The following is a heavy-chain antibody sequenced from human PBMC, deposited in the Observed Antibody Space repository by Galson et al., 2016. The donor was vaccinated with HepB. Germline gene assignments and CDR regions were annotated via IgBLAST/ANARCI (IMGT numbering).Heavy chain of an antibody. Sequence: SLRLSCAASGLTFTGYAIHWVRLAPGKGLEWVAVMLSDADNKHYAESVKGRFTISRDNSKNTLYLQMNSLRAEDTAVYYWARDLFLGGPVRDPWGQGTLVIVSS. CDR3: ARDLFLGGPVRDP. J-gene: IGHJ5*02. CDR1: GLTFTGYA. V-gene: IGHV3-33*08. CDR2: MLSDADNK. D-gene: IGHD3-16*01.